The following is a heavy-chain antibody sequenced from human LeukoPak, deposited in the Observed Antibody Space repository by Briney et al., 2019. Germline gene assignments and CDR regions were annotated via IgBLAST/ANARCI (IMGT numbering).Heavy chain of an antibody. D-gene: IGHD2-21*02. Sequence: GGSLRLSCAASGFTFSNHWMHWVRQAPGKGLMWVSRINRGGSRTDYADSVTGRFTISRDNSKDTLFLQMHSLRPGDTAVYYCVREDTPATANYWGQGTLVTISS. CDR3: VREDTPATANY. J-gene: IGHJ4*02. V-gene: IGHV3-74*01. CDR1: GFTFSNHW. CDR2: INRGGSRT.